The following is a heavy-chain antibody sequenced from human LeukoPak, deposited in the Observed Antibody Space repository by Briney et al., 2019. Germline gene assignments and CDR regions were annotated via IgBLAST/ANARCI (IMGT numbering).Heavy chain of an antibody. V-gene: IGHV3-48*03. J-gene: IGHJ4*02. CDR3: ASHAGYSGYDNIDY. D-gene: IGHD5-12*01. CDR1: GFTFSSYE. CDR2: ISSSGSTI. Sequence: PGGSLRLSCAASGFTFSSYEMNWVRQAPGKGLEWVSYISSSGSTIYYADSVKGRFTISRDNAKNSLYLQMNSLRAEDTAVHYCASHAGYSGYDNIDYWGQGTLVTVSS.